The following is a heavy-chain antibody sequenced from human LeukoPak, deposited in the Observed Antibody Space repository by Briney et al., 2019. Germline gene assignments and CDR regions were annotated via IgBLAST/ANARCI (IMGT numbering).Heavy chain of an antibody. Sequence: ASVKVSCKASGYTFTGYYMHWVRQAPGQGLEWMGWINPNSGGTNYAQKFQGRVTMTRDTSINTAYMELSRLRSDDTAVYYRARFPFAPYSNSWYEVDYWGQGTLVTVSS. CDR3: ARFPFAPYSNSWYEVDY. D-gene: IGHD6-13*01. J-gene: IGHJ4*02. V-gene: IGHV1-2*02. CDR1: GYTFTGYY. CDR2: INPNSGGT.